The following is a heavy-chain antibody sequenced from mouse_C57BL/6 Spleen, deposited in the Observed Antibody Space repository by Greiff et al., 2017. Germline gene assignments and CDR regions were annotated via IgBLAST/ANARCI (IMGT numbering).Heavy chain of an antibody. CDR1: GYTFTDYN. J-gene: IGHJ2*01. V-gene: IGHV1-22*01. D-gene: IGHD1-1*01. CDR2: INPNNGGT. Sequence: EVQLQQSGPELVKPGASVKMSCKASGYTFTDYNMHWVKQSPGKSLEWIGYINPNNGGTSYNQKFKGKATLTLNKSSSTAYMELRSLTSEDSAVYYCEFITTVVAPDYFDCWGQGTTLTVAS. CDR3: EFITTVVAPDYFDC.